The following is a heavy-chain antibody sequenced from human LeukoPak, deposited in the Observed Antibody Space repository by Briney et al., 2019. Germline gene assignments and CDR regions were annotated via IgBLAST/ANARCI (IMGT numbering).Heavy chain of an antibody. J-gene: IGHJ4*02. D-gene: IGHD3-22*01. CDR3: ARDKQKTYCYDSSGYSTN. V-gene: IGHV1-18*01. CDR2: ISAYNGNT. CDR1: GYTITSYD. Sequence: ASVKVSCKASGYTITSYDISWLGQAPGQGLQWMGCISAYNGNTNYAQKLQGRVTMTTDTSTSTAYMELRSLRSDDTAVYYCARDKQKTYCYDSSGYSTNWGQGTLVTVSS.